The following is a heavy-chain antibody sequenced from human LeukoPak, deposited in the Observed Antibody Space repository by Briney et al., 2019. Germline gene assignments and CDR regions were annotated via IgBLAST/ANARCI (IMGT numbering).Heavy chain of an antibody. CDR2: ISYDGSNK. CDR3: AKLAVASVHYGMDV. D-gene: IGHD6-19*01. V-gene: IGHV3-30*18. J-gene: IGHJ6*02. CDR1: GFTFSSYG. Sequence: GGSLRLSCAASGFTFSSYGMHWVRQAPGKGLEWVAVISYDGSNKYYADSVKGRFTISRDNSKNTLYLQMNSLRAEDTAVYYCAKLAVASVHYGMDVWGQGTTVTVSS.